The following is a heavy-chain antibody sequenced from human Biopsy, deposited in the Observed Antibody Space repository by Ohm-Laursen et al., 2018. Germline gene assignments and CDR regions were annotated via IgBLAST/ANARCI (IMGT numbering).Heavy chain of an antibody. J-gene: IGHJ3*01. Sequence: SLRLSCAASGFTFNSYWMNWVRQAPGKGLVWVSRINIDGSGTKYADSVKGRFTVYRDNAKNKLYLQMDSLTAEDTAIYYCTRAYRNGLYALDVWGQGTMVTVSS. CDR3: TRAYRNGLYALDV. CDR2: INIDGSGT. V-gene: IGHV3-74*03. CDR1: GFTFNSYW. D-gene: IGHD2-8*01.